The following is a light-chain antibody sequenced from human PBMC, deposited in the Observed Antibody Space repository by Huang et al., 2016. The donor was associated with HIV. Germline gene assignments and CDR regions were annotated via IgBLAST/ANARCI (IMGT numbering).Light chain of an antibody. CDR1: QSVSSS. CDR3: QQRSNWPGIT. Sequence: EIVLTQSPATLSLSPGERATLSCRASQSVSSSLAWYQRKPGQAPRLLIYDASNRATGIPARFSGSGSGTDFTLTISSLEPEDFAVYYCQQRSNWPGITFGPGTKVDIK. J-gene: IGKJ3*01. V-gene: IGKV3-11*01. CDR2: DAS.